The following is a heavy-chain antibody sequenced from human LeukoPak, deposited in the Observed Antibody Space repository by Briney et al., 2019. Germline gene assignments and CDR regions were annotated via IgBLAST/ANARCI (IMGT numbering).Heavy chain of an antibody. D-gene: IGHD2-2*01. CDR3: ATAPRDSSTSGVDY. CDR2: FDPEDGET. J-gene: IGHJ4*02. V-gene: IGHV1-24*01. CDR1: GFTLTELS. Sequence: ASVKVSCKVSGFTLTELSMHWVRQAPGKGLEWMGGFDPEDGETIYAQKFQGRVTMTEDTSTDTAYMELSSLRSEDTAVYYCATAPRDSSTSGVDYWGQGTLVTVSS.